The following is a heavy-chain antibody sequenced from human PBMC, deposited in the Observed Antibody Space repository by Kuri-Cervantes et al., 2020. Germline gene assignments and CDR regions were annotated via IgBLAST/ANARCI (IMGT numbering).Heavy chain of an antibody. CDR3: ARGYGGNSEAYYGMDV. D-gene: IGHD4-23*01. J-gene: IGHJ6*02. CDR1: GFTFSSYW. CDR2: IKEDGSEK. V-gene: IGHV3-7*03. Sequence: GESLKISCAASGFTFSSYWMSWVRQAPGKGLEWVANIKEDGSEKYYVDSVKGRFTISRDNAKNSLYLQMNSLRAEDTAVYYCARGYGGNSEAYYGMDVWGQGTTVTVSS.